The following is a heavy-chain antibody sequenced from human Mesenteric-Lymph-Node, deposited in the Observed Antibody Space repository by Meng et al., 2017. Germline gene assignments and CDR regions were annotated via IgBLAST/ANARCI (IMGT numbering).Heavy chain of an antibody. CDR3: AKTGHRFDL. J-gene: IGHJ5*02. Sequence: SETLSLTCTVSHCSINSRSYWSWIRQPPEKGLEWIGEIHHSGHTNYHPSLKSRVTISVDPSNKQFSLRLNSVTAADTAVYFCAKTGHRFDLWGQGTLVTVSS. D-gene: IGHD3-10*01. V-gene: IGHV4-34*01. CDR2: IHHSGHT. CDR1: HCSINSRSY.